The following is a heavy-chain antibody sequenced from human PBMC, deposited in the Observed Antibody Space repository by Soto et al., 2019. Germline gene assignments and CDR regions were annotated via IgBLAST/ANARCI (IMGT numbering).Heavy chain of an antibody. Sequence: QVQLVQSGAEVKKPGASVKVSCKASVYTFTSYGFNWVRQAPGQGLEWMGWISAYNGNTNYAQKLQGRVTMTTDTSTSTAYMERRSLRSDDTAVYYCARDWGDYGDYQPGYWGQGPLVTVSS. CDR1: VYTFTSYG. D-gene: IGHD4-17*01. V-gene: IGHV1-18*01. CDR2: ISAYNGNT. CDR3: ARDWGDYGDYQPGY. J-gene: IGHJ4*02.